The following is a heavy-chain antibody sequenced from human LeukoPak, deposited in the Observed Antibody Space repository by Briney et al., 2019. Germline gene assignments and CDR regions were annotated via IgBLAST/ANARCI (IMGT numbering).Heavy chain of an antibody. V-gene: IGHV4-39*01. D-gene: IGHD6-19*01. J-gene: IGHJ4*02. CDR3: ARVTSSGWGAIDY. CDR2: IYYSGST. Sequence: SETLSLTCTVSGGSISSSSYYWGWIRQPPGKGLEWIGSIYYSGSTYYNPSLKSRVTISVDTSKNQFSLKLSSVTAADTAVYYCARVTSSGWGAIDYWGQGTLVTVSP. CDR1: GGSISSSSYY.